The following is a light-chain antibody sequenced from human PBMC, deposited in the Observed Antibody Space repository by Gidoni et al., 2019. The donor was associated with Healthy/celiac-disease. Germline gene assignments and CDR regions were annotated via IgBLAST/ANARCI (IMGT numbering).Light chain of an antibody. CDR1: QSISSY. CDR3: QQSYSTPWT. CDR2: AAS. J-gene: IGKJ1*01. V-gene: IGKV1-39*01. Sequence: DIQMTKSPSSLSASVGDRVTITCRASQSISSYLNWYQQKPGKAPKLLIYAASILQSGVPSRFSGSGSGTDFTLTISSLQPEDFATYYCQQSYSTPWTFGQGTKVEIK.